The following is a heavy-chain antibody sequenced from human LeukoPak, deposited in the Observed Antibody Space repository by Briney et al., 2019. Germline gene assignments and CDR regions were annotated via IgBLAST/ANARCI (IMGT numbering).Heavy chain of an antibody. CDR1: GFTFSDYY. CDR2: ISSSGSTI. V-gene: IGHV3-11*01. J-gene: IGHJ4*02. CDR3: ARASGSSWYEVDH. Sequence: PGGSLRLSCAASGFTFSDYYMSWIRQAPGKGLEWISYISSSGSTIFYADSVKGRFTIPRDNAKNSLYLQMNSLRAEDTAVYYCARASGSSWYEVDHWGQGTLVTVSS. D-gene: IGHD6-13*01.